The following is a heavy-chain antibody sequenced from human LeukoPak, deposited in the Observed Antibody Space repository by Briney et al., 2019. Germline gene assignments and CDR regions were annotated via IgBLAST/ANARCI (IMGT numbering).Heavy chain of an antibody. J-gene: IGHJ2*01. D-gene: IGHD2-2*01. CDR1: GGSFSGYY. CDR3: ARDSSTTFYWYFDL. V-gene: IGHV4-59*01. Sequence: SETLSLTCAVYGGSFSGYYWSWIRQPPGKGLEWIGYVYYNGNANYNPSLKGRVTISVDTSKKQFSLKLSSVTAADTAVYYCARDSSTTFYWYFDLWGRGTLVTVSS. CDR2: VYYNGNA.